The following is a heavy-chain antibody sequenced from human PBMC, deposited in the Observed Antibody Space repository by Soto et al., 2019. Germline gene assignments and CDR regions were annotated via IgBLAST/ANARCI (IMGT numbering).Heavy chain of an antibody. D-gene: IGHD2-21*02. CDR2: ISDPGTST. J-gene: IGHJ3*01. CDR1: GLTFGNYA. Sequence: GSLRLSCAASGLTFGNYAMNWVRQAPGKGLEWISSISDPGTSTYYANSVKGRFSMSRDNSKNTLFRQMNRLRAYDTAVYFWAKSLVTPPDVFDLWGRGTLVTVSS. CDR3: AKSLVTPPDVFDL. V-gene: IGHV3-23*01.